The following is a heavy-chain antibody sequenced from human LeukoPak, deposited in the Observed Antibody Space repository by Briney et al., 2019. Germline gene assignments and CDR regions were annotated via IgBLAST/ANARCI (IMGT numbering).Heavy chain of an antibody. V-gene: IGHV3-21*01. CDR2: ISSSSSYI. CDR1: GFTFSSYS. Sequence: GGSLRLSCAASGFTFSSYSMNWVRQAPGKGLGWVSSISSSSSYIYYADSVKGRFTISRDNAKNSLYLQMNSLRAEDTAVYYCARDAIGETYYDFWSGYYRWFDPWGQGTLVTVSS. CDR3: ARDAIGETYYDFWSGYYRWFDP. J-gene: IGHJ5*02. D-gene: IGHD3-3*01.